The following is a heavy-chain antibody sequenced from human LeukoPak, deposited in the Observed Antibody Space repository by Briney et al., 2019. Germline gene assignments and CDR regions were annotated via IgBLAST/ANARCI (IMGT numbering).Heavy chain of an antibody. CDR1: GFTFSNAW. CDR2: IKSKTDGGTT. Sequence: GGSLRLSCAASGFTFSNAWMSWVRQAPGKGLEWVGRIKSKTDGGTTDYAAPVKGRFTISRDDSKNTLYLQMNSLETEDTAVYYCTNTVVVVASTGFDYWGQGTLVTVSS. D-gene: IGHD2-15*01. V-gene: IGHV3-15*01. CDR3: TNTVVVVASTGFDY. J-gene: IGHJ4*02.